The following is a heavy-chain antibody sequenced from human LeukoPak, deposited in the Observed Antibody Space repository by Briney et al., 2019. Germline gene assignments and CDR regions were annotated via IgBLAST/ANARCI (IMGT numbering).Heavy chain of an antibody. CDR1: GFTFSSYG. V-gene: IGHV3-21*01. D-gene: IGHD5-24*01. CDR3: ARDRERWLQRRYMDV. Sequence: GGSLRLSCAASGFTFSSYGMHWVRQAPGKGLEWVSSISSSSSYIYYADSVKGRFTISRDNAKNSLYLQMNSLRAEDTAVYYCARDRERWLQRRYMDVWGKGTTVTVSS. J-gene: IGHJ6*03. CDR2: ISSSSSYI.